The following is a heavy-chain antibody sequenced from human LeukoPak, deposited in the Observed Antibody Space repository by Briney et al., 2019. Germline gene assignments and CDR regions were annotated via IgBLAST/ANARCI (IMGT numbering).Heavy chain of an antibody. Sequence: ASVKVSCKASGYTFTGYYMHWVRQAPGQGLEWMGRINPNSGGTNYAQKFQGRVTITRDTSISTAYMALSRLRSDDTAVYYCARAGVNYYDSSGYGYWGQGTLVTVYS. V-gene: IGHV1-2*06. CDR2: INPNSGGT. D-gene: IGHD3-22*01. CDR1: GYTFTGYY. J-gene: IGHJ4*02. CDR3: ARAGVNYYDSSGYGY.